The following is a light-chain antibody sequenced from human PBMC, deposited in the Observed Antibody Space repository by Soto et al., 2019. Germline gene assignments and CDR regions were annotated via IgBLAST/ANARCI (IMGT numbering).Light chain of an antibody. CDR2: GAS. CDR3: QQYGSSPRT. CDR1: QSVSSY. J-gene: IGKJ1*01. V-gene: IGKV3-20*01. Sequence: DIVLTQSPATLSLSPGERATLSCRASQSVSSYLAWYQQKPGQAPRLLISGASIRATGIPDRFTGSGSGTDFTLTISRLEPEDFAVYYCQQYGSSPRTFGQGTKVDIK.